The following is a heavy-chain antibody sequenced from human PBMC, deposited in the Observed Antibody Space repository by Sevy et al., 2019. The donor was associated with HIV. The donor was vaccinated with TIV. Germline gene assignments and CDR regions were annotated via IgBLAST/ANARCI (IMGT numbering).Heavy chain of an antibody. J-gene: IGHJ5*01. CDR1: GGSIRSTSYY. CDR2: FDYAGTT. Sequence: SETLSLTCSVSGGSIRSTSYYWGWIRQPPGKGLEWIASFDYAGTTYYTPALKSRVTISGDMSKNQFSLKLKSVTVADTAFYYCARYVRSDYAGGFDSWGHGTLVTVSS. CDR3: ARYVRSDYAGGFDS. D-gene: IGHD4-17*01. V-gene: IGHV4-39*01.